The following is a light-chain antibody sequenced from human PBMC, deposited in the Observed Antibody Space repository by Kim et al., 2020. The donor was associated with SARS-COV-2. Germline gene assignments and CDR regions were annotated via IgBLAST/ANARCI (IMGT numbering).Light chain of an antibody. CDR2: DVS. CDR3: SSYTSSSSYVV. J-gene: IGLJ2*01. Sequence: QSITISCTGTSNDVGGYNYVSWYQQHPGKAPKLMIYDVSNRHSGVSNRFSGSKSGNTATLTISGLQAEDEADYYCSSYTSSSSYVVFGGGTQLTVL. CDR1: SNDVGGYNY. V-gene: IGLV2-14*03.